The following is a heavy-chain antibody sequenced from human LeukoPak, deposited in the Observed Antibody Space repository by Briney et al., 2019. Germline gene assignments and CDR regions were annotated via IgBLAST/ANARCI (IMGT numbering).Heavy chain of an antibody. Sequence: SETLSLTCTVSGDSISTSSYYWGWIRQPPGKGLEWLGSIYYSGISHYNPSLKRRVTIYVDTSRNQFSLHLYSVTAADTAVFYCARSDYYDYRRIDFWGQGTLVTVSS. D-gene: IGHD3-22*01. V-gene: IGHV4-39*01. CDR1: GDSISTSSYY. J-gene: IGHJ4*02. CDR2: IYYSGIS. CDR3: ARSDYYDYRRIDF.